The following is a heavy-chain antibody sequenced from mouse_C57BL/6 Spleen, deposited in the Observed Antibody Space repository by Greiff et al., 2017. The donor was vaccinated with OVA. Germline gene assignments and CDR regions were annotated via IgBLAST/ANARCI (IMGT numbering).Heavy chain of an antibody. V-gene: IGHV1-58*01. D-gene: IGHD2-4*01. CDR2: IYIGNGYT. CDR3: ASPSTYDYTWFAY. J-gene: IGHJ3*01. Sequence: VQLQQSGAELVRPGSSVKMSCKTSGYTFTSYGINWVKQRPGQGLEWIGYIYIGNGYTEYNVKFKGKATLTSDTSSSTAYMQLSSLTSEDSAIYFCASPSTYDYTWFAYWGQGTLVTVSA. CDR1: GYTFTSYG.